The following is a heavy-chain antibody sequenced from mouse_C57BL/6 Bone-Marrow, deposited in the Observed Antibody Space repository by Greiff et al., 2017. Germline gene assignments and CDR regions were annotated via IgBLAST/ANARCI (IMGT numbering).Heavy chain of an antibody. D-gene: IGHD2-4*01. CDR3: ARHERYYDYEGYFDY. J-gene: IGHJ2*01. Sequence: VKLMESGAELVKHGASVKLSCKASGYIFTEYTIHWVKQRSGQGLEWIGWFYPGSGSIKYNERFKDKATLTADKSSNTVYMELSRLTSEDSAVYFCARHERYYDYEGYFDYWGQGTTLTVSS. V-gene: IGHV1-62-2*01. CDR1: GYIFTEYT. CDR2: FYPGSGSI.